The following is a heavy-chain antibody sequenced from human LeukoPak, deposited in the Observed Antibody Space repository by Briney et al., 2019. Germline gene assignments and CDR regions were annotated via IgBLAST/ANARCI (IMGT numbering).Heavy chain of an antibody. V-gene: IGHV4-4*07. CDR3: ARESYSSSYLFDF. J-gene: IGHJ4*02. CDR1: GGSISSYY. Sequence: PSETLSLTCTVSGGSISSYYWSWIRQPAGKGLEWIGRIYTSGSTNYNPSLKSRVTMSVDTSKNQISLNVNSVTAADTAVYYCARESYSSSYLFDFWGQGTLVTVSS. D-gene: IGHD6-6*01. CDR2: IYTSGST.